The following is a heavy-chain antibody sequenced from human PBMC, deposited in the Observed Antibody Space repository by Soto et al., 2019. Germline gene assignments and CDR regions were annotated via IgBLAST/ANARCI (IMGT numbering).Heavy chain of an antibody. J-gene: IGHJ4*02. CDR3: AREVARRSYQPLDF. Sequence: QVQLVQSGAEVKKPGASVKVSCKASGYTFTSYDINWVRQATGQGLEGMGWMNPNSGNTGYAQKFQGRVTMTRATSINTAYVELTSLSSEDTAVYYCAREVARRSYQPLDFWGQGTLVMVSS. CDR2: MNPNSGNT. V-gene: IGHV1-8*01. CDR1: GYTFTSYD. D-gene: IGHD2-2*01.